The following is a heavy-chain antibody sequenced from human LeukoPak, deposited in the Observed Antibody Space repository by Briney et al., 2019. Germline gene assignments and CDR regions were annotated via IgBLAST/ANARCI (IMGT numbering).Heavy chain of an antibody. J-gene: IGHJ4*02. CDR3: ARDQTYDYDSSCYYYVFDY. CDR1: GYTFTSYG. V-gene: IGHV1-18*01. CDR2: ISAYNGNT. Sequence: ASVKVSCKTSGYTFTSYGISWVRQAPGQGLEWMGWISAYNGNTNYAQKLQGRVTMTTDTSTSTAYMELRSLRSDDTAVYYCARDQTYDYDSSCYYYVFDYWGQGTLVTVSS. D-gene: IGHD3-22*01.